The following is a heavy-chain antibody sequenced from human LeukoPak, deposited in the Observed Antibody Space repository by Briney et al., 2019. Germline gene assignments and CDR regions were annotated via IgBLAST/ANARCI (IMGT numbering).Heavy chain of an antibody. CDR1: GGSISSYS. D-gene: IGHD2-2*01. CDR3: ARGGPAARNWYFDL. CDR2: IYNSGNT. V-gene: IGHV4-59*01. J-gene: IGHJ2*01. Sequence: SETLSLTCTVSGGSISSYSWNWIRQPPGKRLEWLGYIYNSGNTNYNPSPKSRVTISVDTSKNQFSLKLNSVTAADTAVYYCARGGPAARNWYFDLWGRGTLVTVSS.